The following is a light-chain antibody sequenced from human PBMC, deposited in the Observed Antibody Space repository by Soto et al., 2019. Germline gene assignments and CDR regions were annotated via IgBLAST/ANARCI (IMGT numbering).Light chain of an antibody. V-gene: IGKV1-33*01. CDR3: QQYDNPPYT. J-gene: IGKJ2*01. Sequence: DIQMTQSPSFLSASVGDRVTITCLASQDISNYLNWYQQKPGKAPKLLIYDASNLETGVPSRFSGSGSGTDFTFTISSLQPEDIATYYCQQYDNPPYTFGQGTKLEIK. CDR2: DAS. CDR1: QDISNY.